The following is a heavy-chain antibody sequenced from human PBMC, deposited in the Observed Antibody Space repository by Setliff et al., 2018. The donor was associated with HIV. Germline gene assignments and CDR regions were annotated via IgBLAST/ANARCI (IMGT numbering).Heavy chain of an antibody. CDR3: SRHGTYYNLFDY. Sequence: SETLSLTCTVSGGSMTTSSYYWSWIRQPPGKGLEWIGSVFYNGSTLYNPSLKSRLTLSVDTPKNQFSLKMHSVTAADTSLYYCSRHGTYYNLFDYWGQGRPVTVSS. J-gene: IGHJ4*02. CDR1: GGSMTTSSYY. CDR2: VFYNGST. D-gene: IGHD3-10*01. V-gene: IGHV4-39*01.